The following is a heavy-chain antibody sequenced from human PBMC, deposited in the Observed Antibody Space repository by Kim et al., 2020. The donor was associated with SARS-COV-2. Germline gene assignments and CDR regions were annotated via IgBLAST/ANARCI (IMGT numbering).Heavy chain of an antibody. J-gene: IGHJ2*01. D-gene: IGHD4-17*01. V-gene: IGHV4-34*01. CDR3: ARKTVITSYWYFDL. CDR1: GGSFSGYY. Sequence: SETLSLTCAVYGGSFSGYYWSWIRQPPGKGLEWIGEINHSGSTNYNPSLESRVTISVDTSKNQFSLNLSSVTAADTAVYYCARKTVITSYWYFDLWGRGTLVTVSS. CDR2: INHSGST.